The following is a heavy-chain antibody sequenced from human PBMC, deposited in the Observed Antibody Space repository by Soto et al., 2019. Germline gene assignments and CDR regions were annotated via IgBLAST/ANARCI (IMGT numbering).Heavy chain of an antibody. CDR1: GGSISSYY. J-gene: IGHJ6*02. D-gene: IGHD4-4*01. CDR3: ARGPLSNAGNGMDV. V-gene: IGHV4-59*01. CDR2: IYYTGST. Sequence: QVQLQESGPGLVKPSETLSLTCTVSGGSISSYYWGWIRQPPGKGLEWIGFIYYTGSTNYSPSLQSRLTISVDTSKNQFSLKVNSVNAADTATYYCARGPLSNAGNGMDVWGQGTTVTVSS.